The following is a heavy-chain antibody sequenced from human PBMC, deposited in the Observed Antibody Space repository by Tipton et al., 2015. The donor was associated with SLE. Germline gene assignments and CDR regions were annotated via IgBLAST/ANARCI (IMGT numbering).Heavy chain of an antibody. CDR3: ARDSYDSSGYYFVWDY. D-gene: IGHD3-22*01. Sequence: TLSLTCTVSGGSISSSSYYWGWIRQPPGKGLEWIGEINHSGSTNYNPSLKSRVTISVDTSKNQFSLKLSSVTAADTAVYYCARDSYDSSGYYFVWDYWGQGTLVTVSS. CDR2: INHSGST. J-gene: IGHJ4*02. V-gene: IGHV4-39*07. CDR1: GGSISSSSYY.